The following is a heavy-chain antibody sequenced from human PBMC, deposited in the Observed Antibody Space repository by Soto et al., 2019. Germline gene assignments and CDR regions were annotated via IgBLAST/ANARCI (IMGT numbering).Heavy chain of an antibody. J-gene: IGHJ4*02. CDR2: ISSSSYI. V-gene: IGHV3-21*01. CDR3: ARDVADHYFDY. CDR1: GFTFSSYS. Sequence: EVQLVESGGGLVKPGGSLRLSCAASGFTFSSYSMNWVRQAPGKGLEWVSSISSSSYIYYADSVKGRFTISRDNAKNSLYLQMNSLRAEDTAVYYCARDVADHYFDYWGQGTLVTVSS. D-gene: IGHD6-19*01.